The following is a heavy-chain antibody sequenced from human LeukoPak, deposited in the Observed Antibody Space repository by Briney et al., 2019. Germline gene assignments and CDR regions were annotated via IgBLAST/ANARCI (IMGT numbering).Heavy chain of an antibody. V-gene: IGHV5-10-1*01. D-gene: IGHD5-12*01. CDR3: ARQLYSGYDPDY. CDR1: GYSFTSYW. Sequence: GESLMISCKGSGYSFTSYWISWVRQVPGKGLEWMGRIDPSDSYTNYSPSFQGHVTISADKSISTAYLQWSSLKASDTAMYYCARQLYSGYDPDYWGQGTLVTVSS. CDR2: IDPSDSYT. J-gene: IGHJ4*02.